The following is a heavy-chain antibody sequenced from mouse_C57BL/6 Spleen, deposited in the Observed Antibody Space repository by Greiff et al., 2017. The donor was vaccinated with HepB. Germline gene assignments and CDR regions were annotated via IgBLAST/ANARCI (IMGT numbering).Heavy chain of an antibody. CDR1: GFTFSDYG. CDR2: ISSGSSTI. Sequence: DVQLVESGGGLVKPGGSLKLSCAASGFTFSDYGMHWVRQAPEKGLEWVAYISSGSSTIYYADTVKGRFTISRDNAKNTLFLQMTSLRSEDTAMYYCARTGTYYFDYWGQGTTLTVSS. D-gene: IGHD4-1*01. CDR3: ARTGTYYFDY. V-gene: IGHV5-17*01. J-gene: IGHJ2*01.